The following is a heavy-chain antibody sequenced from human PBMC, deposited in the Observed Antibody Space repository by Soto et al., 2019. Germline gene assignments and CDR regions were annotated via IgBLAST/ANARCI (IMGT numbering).Heavy chain of an antibody. Sequence: LSLTCAVSGVSISSGNWWTWVRQSPQRGLEYIGEIFHDGTANYYPSFERRVVISVDTSKNQFSLKLTSVTAADTAIYFCARLVYDTRLNYMYFDFWGQGTLVTVSS. CDR3: ARLVYDTRLNYMYFDF. J-gene: IGHJ4*02. D-gene: IGHD3-10*01. V-gene: IGHV4-4*01. CDR1: GVSISSGNW. CDR2: IFHDGTA.